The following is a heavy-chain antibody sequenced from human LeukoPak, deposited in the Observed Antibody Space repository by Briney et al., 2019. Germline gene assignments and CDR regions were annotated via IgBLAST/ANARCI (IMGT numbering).Heavy chain of an antibody. V-gene: IGHV4-38-2*02. CDR2: IYYSGST. D-gene: IGHD2-15*01. CDR1: GYSISSGYY. CDR3: ARSVEGYCRGGSCYSYSYYMDV. Sequence: SETLSLTCTVSGYSISSGYYWGWIRQPPGKGLEWIGYIYYSGSTNYNPSLKSRVTISVDTSKNQFSLKLSSVTAADTAVYYCARSVEGYCRGGSCYSYSYYMDVWGKGTTVTVSS. J-gene: IGHJ6*03.